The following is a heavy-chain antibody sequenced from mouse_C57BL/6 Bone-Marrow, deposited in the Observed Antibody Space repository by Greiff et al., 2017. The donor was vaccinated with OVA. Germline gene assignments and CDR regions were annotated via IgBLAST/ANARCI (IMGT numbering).Heavy chain of an antibody. CDR3: ARWIVAPYAMDY. CDR1: GYAFSSYW. CDR2: IYPGDGDT. D-gene: IGHD1-1*01. V-gene: IGHV1-80*01. J-gene: IGHJ4*01. Sequence: QVQLQQSGAELVKPGASVKISCKASGYAFSSYWMNWVKQRPGKGLEWIGQIYPGDGDTNYNGKFKGKATLTADKSSSTAYMQLSSLTSEDSAVYFCARWIVAPYAMDYWGQGTSVTVSS.